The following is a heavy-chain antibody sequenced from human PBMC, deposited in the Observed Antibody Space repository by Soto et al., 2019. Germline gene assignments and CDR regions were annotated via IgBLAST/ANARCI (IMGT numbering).Heavy chain of an antibody. Sequence: SGPTLVNPPQTLTLTCTFSGFSLSTSGMCVSWIRQPPGKALEWLARIDWDDDKYYSTSLKTRLTISKDTSKNQVVLTMTNMDPVDTATYYCARMSSSWDKGKYYYYYGMDVWGQGTTVTVSS. J-gene: IGHJ6*02. CDR2: IDWDDDK. D-gene: IGHD6-13*01. CDR1: GFSLSTSGMC. CDR3: ARMSSSWDKGKYYYYYGMDV. V-gene: IGHV2-70*11.